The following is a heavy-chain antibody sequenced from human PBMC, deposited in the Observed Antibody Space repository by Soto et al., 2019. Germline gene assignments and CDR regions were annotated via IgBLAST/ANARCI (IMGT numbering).Heavy chain of an antibody. D-gene: IGHD6-19*01. Sequence: PSETLSLTCAVYGGSFSGYYWSWIRQPPGKGLEWIGEINHSGSTNYNPSRKSRVTISLDLSKNQFSLNLNSVTAADTAVYYCARVAGSGWYDAWGQGTLVTVSS. J-gene: IGHJ5*02. V-gene: IGHV4-34*01. CDR2: INHSGST. CDR1: GGSFSGYY. CDR3: ARVAGSGWYDA.